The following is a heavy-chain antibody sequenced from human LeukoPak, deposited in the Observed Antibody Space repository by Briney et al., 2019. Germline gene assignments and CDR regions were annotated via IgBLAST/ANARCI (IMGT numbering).Heavy chain of an antibody. CDR1: GGSFSGYY. J-gene: IGHJ4*02. CDR2: INHSGST. Sequence: SETLSLTCAVYGGSFSGYYWSWLRQPPGKGLEWIGEINHSGSTNYNPPLKSRVTISVDTSKNQFALKLSSVTAADTAVYYCARGLYYDFWSGYMVPFDYWGQGTLVTVSS. CDR3: ARGLYYDFWSGYMVPFDY. V-gene: IGHV4-34*01. D-gene: IGHD3-3*01.